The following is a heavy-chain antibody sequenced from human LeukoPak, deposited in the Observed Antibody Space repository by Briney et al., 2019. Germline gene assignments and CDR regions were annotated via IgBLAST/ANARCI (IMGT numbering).Heavy chain of an antibody. CDR1: EFTFSNYW. CDR3: AKRLLSGRAFDY. Sequence: GGSLRLSCEASEFTFSNYWMSWVRQAPGKGLEWVANVKQDGSEKYYVDSVKGRFTISRDNSKNTLYLQMNSLRAEDTAVYYCAKRLLSGRAFDYWGQGTLVTVSS. D-gene: IGHD2/OR15-2a*01. V-gene: IGHV3-7*03. CDR2: VKQDGSEK. J-gene: IGHJ4*02.